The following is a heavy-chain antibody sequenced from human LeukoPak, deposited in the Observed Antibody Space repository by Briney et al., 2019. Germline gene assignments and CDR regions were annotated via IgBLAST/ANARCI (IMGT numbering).Heavy chain of an antibody. CDR2: IYNSGST. CDR1: GGSISSYY. CDR3: ARGASFWFDP. V-gene: IGHV4-59*01. Sequence: SETLSLTCSVSGGSISSYYWSWIRQPPGKGLEWIGDIYNSGSTIYNPSLKSRVTISINTSKNQVSLKLSSVTAADTAVYHCARGASFWFDPWGQGALVTVSS. J-gene: IGHJ5*02. D-gene: IGHD5-12*01.